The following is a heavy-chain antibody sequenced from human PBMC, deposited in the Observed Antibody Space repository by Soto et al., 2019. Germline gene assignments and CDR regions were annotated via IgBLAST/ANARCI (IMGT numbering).Heavy chain of an antibody. Sequence: SETLSLTCTVSGGSLSSRSNYWGWVRRPPGKGLEWIGSVYYTGGTYYNPSLKSRVAISIDMPKNQFSLKLSFVTAADTAVYYCARENYYDFWSGYYRPNWFDPWGQGTLVTVSS. CDR2: VYYTGGT. J-gene: IGHJ5*02. CDR3: ARENYYDFWSGYYRPNWFDP. V-gene: IGHV4-39*02. CDR1: GGSLSSRSNY. D-gene: IGHD3-3*01.